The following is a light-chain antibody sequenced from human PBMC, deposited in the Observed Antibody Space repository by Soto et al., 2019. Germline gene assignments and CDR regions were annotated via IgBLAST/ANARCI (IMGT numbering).Light chain of an antibody. Sequence: QSALTQPRSVSGSPGQSVTISCTGTSSDVGGYNYVSWYQQHPGRAPTLMIYDVTKRPSGVPDRFSASKSGNTASLTISGLQAGDEADYYCCSYAGSYTYVFGTGTKLTVL. CDR1: SSDVGGYNY. CDR3: CSYAGSYTYV. CDR2: DVT. J-gene: IGLJ1*01. V-gene: IGLV2-11*01.